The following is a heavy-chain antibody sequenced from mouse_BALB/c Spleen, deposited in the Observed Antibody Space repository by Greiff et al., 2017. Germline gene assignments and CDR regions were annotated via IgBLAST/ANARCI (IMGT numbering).Heavy chain of an antibody. J-gene: IGHJ3*01. CDR1: GFSLTSYG. D-gene: IGHD2-14*01. CDR3: AREGHYRYDRFAY. Sequence: QVQLKESGPGLVAPSQSLSITCTVSGFSLTSYGVHWVRQPPGKGLEWLGVIWAGGSTNYNSALMSRLSISKDNSKSQVFLKMNSLQTDDTAMYYCAREGHYRYDRFAYWGQGTLVTVSA. V-gene: IGHV2-9*02. CDR2: IWAGGST.